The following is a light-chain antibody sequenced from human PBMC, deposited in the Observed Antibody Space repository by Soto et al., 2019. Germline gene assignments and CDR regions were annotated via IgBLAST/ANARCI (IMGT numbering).Light chain of an antibody. J-gene: IGLJ1*01. V-gene: IGLV1-40*01. Sequence: VIAQPPSVSGAPGRRVTISCTGSSSNIGAGYDVHWYQHRPGTAPKLLIFGNSNRPSGVPDRFSGSKSGTSASLAITGLQAEDEADYYCQSYDSSLSGSPLYVFGTATKVTVL. CDR3: QSYDSSLSGSPLYV. CDR1: SSNIGAGYD. CDR2: GNS.